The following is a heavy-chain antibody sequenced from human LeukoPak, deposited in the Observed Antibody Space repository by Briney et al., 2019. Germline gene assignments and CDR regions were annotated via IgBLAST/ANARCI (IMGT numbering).Heavy chain of an antibody. CDR3: ASLVGGYIDY. Sequence: PSETLSLTCTVSGGSISSYYWSWIRQPPGKGLEWIGYIYYSGSTNYNPSLKSRVTISVDTSKNQFSLKLSSVTAADTAVYYCASLVGGYIDYWGQGTRVTVSS. J-gene: IGHJ4*02. CDR2: IYYSGST. CDR1: GGSISSYY. V-gene: IGHV4-59*01. D-gene: IGHD2-15*01.